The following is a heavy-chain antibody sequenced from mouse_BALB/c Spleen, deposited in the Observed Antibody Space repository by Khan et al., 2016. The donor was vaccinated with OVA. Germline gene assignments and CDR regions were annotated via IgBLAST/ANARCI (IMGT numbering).Heavy chain of an antibody. CDR3: ARENYYGRNGYAMDY. Sequence: DLVKPGASVKLSCKASGYTFTSYWINWIKQRPGQGLEWIGRIGPGSGNAYYNEMFKGKATLTVDTSSSTAYIQLSSLSSEGSGVYFCARENYYGRNGYAMDYWGQGTSVTVSS. D-gene: IGHD1-1*01. J-gene: IGHJ4*01. CDR1: GYTFTSYW. V-gene: IGHV1S41*01. CDR2: IGPGSGNA.